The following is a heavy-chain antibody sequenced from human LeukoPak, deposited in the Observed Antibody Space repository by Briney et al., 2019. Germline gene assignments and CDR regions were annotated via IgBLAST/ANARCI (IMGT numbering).Heavy chain of an antibody. CDR3: ARASPDIAAADVDY. CDR2: INPNSGGT. J-gene: IGHJ4*02. Sequence: ASVKVSCKASGYTFTGYYMHWVRQAPGQGLKWMGWINPNSGGTNYAQKFQGRVTMTRDTSISTAYMELSRLRSDDTAVYYCARASPDIAAADVDYWGQGTLVTVSS. D-gene: IGHD6-13*01. V-gene: IGHV1-2*02. CDR1: GYTFTGYY.